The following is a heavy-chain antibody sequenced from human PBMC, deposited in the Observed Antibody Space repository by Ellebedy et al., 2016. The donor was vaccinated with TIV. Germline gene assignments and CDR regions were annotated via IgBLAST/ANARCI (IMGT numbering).Heavy chain of an antibody. J-gene: IGHJ6*02. V-gene: IGHV4-59*08. Sequence: MPGGSLRLSCTVSGGSISSYYWSWIRQPPGKGLEWIGYLYYSGSTNYNPSLKSRVTISVDTSKNQFSLKLSSVTAADTAVYYCARSQRAGIDVWGQGTTVTVSS. CDR1: GGSISSYY. CDR3: ARSQRAGIDV. CDR2: LYYSGST.